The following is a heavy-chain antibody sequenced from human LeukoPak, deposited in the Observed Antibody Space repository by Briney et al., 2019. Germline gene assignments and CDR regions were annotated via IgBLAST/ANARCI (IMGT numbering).Heavy chain of an antibody. V-gene: IGHV3-23*01. CDR3: AKGTQYSSSLDY. CDR1: GFTFSSYA. CDR2: ISGSGGST. D-gene: IGHD6-13*01. J-gene: IGHJ4*02. Sequence: TGGSLRLFCAASGFTFSSYAMSWVRQAPGKGLEWVSAISGSGGSTYYADSVKGRFTISRDNSKNTLYLQMNSLRAEDTAVYYCAKGTQYSSSLDYWGQGTLVTVSS.